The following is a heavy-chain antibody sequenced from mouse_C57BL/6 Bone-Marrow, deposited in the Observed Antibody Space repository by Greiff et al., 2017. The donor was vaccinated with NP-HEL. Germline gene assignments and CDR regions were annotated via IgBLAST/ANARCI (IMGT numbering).Heavy chain of an antibody. CDR2: ISSGGSYT. J-gene: IGHJ1*03. Sequence: EVNVVESGGDLVKPGGSLKLSCAASGFTFSSYGMSWVRQTPDKRLEWVATISSGGSYTYYPDSVKGRFTISRDNAKNTLYLQMSSLKSEDTAMYYGARHRATVVAPWFDVWGTGTTVTVSS. V-gene: IGHV5-6*01. CDR1: GFTFSSYG. CDR3: ARHRATVVAPWFDV. D-gene: IGHD1-1*01.